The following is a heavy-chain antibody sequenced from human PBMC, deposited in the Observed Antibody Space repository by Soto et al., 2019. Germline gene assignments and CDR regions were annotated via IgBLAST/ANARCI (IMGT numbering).Heavy chain of an antibody. D-gene: IGHD3-10*01. Sequence: QVQLVESGGGVVQPGRSLRLSCAASGFTFSSYGMHWVRQAPGKGLEWAAVIWYDGSNKYYADSVKGRFTISRDNSKNTLYLQMNSLRAEDTAVYYCARPHLGGFYYYYYMDVWGKGTTVTVSS. CDR3: ARPHLGGFYYYYYMDV. J-gene: IGHJ6*03. CDR1: GFTFSSYG. CDR2: IWYDGSNK. V-gene: IGHV3-33*01.